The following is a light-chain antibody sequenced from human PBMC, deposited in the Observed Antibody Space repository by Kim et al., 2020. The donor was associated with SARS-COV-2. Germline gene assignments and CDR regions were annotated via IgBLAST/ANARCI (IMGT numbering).Light chain of an antibody. CDR1: SLRSYY. J-gene: IGLJ2*01. V-gene: IGLV3-19*01. Sequence: ALGQTVSLTCQRDSLRSYYSTRYHHTPVHAPILVIFGKNHRPSGIPDRFSGSSSGNPASLTITGTQAVDDSDYYCNSRDSNDNVVFVGRTQLSVL. CDR3: NSRDSNDNVV. CDR2: GKN.